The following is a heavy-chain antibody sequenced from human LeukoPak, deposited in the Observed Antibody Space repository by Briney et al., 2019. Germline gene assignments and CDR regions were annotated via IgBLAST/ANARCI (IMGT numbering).Heavy chain of an antibody. J-gene: IGHJ4*02. Sequence: GGSLRLSGAASGFTFTTYAWHWVRQPPGRGLEYVSAISTDGGGTYYANSVKGRFTISRDNSKNTLYLQMGSLRVEDMAVYYCARYSSGSCYDYWGQGTLVTVSS. CDR3: ARYSSGSCYDY. D-gene: IGHD6-13*01. CDR2: ISTDGGGT. CDR1: GFTFTTYA. V-gene: IGHV3-64*01.